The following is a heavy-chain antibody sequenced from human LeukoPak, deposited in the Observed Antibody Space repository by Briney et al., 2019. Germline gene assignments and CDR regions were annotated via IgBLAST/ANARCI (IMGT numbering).Heavy chain of an antibody. CDR2: IYSGGSI. D-gene: IGHD3-10*01. Sequence: GGSLRLSCAASGFTVSNYYMHWVRQAPGKGLEWVSVIYSGGSIYYSNSVKGRVINSRDNSKNTLDLQLNSLRAEDTAVYYCAREPPMGRSYHGMDVWGQGTTVTVSS. J-gene: IGHJ6*02. CDR3: AREPPMGRSYHGMDV. CDR1: GFTVSNYY. V-gene: IGHV3-66*01.